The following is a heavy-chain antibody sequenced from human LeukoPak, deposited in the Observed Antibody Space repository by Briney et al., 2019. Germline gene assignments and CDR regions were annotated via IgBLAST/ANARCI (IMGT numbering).Heavy chain of an antibody. CDR2: ISAYNGNT. D-gene: IGHD3-22*01. Sequence: ASVKVSCKASGYTFTSYGISWVRQAAGQGLEWMGWISAYNGNTNYAQKLQGRVTMTTDTSTSTAYMELRSLRSDDTAVYYCARGAHYYDSSGYYWFDYWGQGTLVTVSS. V-gene: IGHV1-18*01. J-gene: IGHJ4*02. CDR1: GYTFTSYG. CDR3: ARGAHYYDSSGYYWFDY.